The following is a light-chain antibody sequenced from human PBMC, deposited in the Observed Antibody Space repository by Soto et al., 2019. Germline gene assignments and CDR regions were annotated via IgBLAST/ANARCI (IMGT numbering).Light chain of an antibody. Sequence: EIVMTQSPATLSVSPGERASLSCRASQSVSSNLAWYQQKPGQAPRLLIYGASTRATGIPAMFSGSGSGTEFTLTISSLQSEDFAVYYCQHYNNWPPWTFGQGTKVDIK. CDR3: QHYNNWPPWT. V-gene: IGKV3-15*01. J-gene: IGKJ1*01. CDR1: QSVSSN. CDR2: GAS.